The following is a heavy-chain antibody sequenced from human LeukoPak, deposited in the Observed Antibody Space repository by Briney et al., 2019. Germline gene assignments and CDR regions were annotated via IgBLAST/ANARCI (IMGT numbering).Heavy chain of an antibody. J-gene: IGHJ4*02. CDR2: IYYSGST. CDR1: GGSISSYY. D-gene: IGHD3-22*01. V-gene: IGHV4-59*01. CDR3: ACSGYYYYFDY. Sequence: SETLSLTCTVSGGSISSYYWRWIRQPPGKGLAWIGYIYYSGSTNYNPSLKSRVTISVDTSKNQFSLKLSSVTAADTAVYYCACSGYYYYFDYWGQGTLVTVSS.